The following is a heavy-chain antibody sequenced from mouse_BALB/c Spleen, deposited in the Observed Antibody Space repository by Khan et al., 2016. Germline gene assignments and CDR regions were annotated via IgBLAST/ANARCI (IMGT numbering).Heavy chain of an antibody. J-gene: IGHJ4*01. CDR1: GFKIKDYY. Sequence: VQLQQSGAELVRSGASVKLSCTASGFKIKDYYMHWVKQRPEQGLEWIGWIDPDNGDTEYDPKFQGKATMTADTSSNTAYLQLSSLTSEDTAVYYYNACDYTAVDYWGQGTSVTVSS. CDR2: IDPDNGDT. CDR3: NACDYTAVDY. V-gene: IGHV14-4*02.